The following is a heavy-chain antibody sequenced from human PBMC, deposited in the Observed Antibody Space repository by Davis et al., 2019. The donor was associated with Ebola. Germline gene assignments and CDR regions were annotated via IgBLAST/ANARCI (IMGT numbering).Heavy chain of an antibody. Sequence: SETLSLTCTVSGGSISGYYWSWIRQPPGKGLEWIGYIYYSGSTHYNPSLKSRVTISVDTSKNQFSLKLSSVTAADTAVYYCARLNSKDFWSGYYASNGMDVWGQGTTVTVSS. CDR1: GGSISGYY. V-gene: IGHV4-59*08. D-gene: IGHD3-3*01. CDR3: ARLNSKDFWSGYYASNGMDV. CDR2: IYYSGST. J-gene: IGHJ6*02.